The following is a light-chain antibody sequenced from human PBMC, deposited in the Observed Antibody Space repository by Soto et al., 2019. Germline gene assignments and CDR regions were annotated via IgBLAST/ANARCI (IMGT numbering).Light chain of an antibody. CDR2: GTS. CDR3: HQYGNSPLT. CDR1: QNVYSNF. V-gene: IGKV3-20*01. Sequence: ETVLTQSPGTLSLSPGDRATLSCRASQNVYSNFVGWYQQRPGQAPRLLIYGTSTRATDIPDRFSGSGSGTDFTLTISRLEPDDFAVYFCHQYGNSPLTFGLGTKVDF. J-gene: IGKJ3*01.